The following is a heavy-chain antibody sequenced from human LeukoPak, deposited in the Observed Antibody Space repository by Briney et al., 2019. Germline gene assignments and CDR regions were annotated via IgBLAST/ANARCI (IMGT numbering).Heavy chain of an antibody. V-gene: IGHV4-59*08. D-gene: IGHD4-17*01. J-gene: IGHJ4*02. CDR3: ARLGDYGDVDY. CDR2: IFYSGST. CDR1: GGSISRYY. Sequence: PSETLSLTCSVSGGSISRYYWSWIRQPPGKGLEWIGYIFYSGSTSYNPSLKRRVTISVDTSKNQFSLKLSSVTAADTAVYYCARLGDYGDVDYWGQGTLVTVSS.